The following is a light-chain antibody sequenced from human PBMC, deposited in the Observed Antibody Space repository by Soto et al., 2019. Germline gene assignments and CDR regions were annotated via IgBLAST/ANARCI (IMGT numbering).Light chain of an antibody. CDR2: SAS. V-gene: IGKV1-39*01. J-gene: IGKJ1*01. Sequence: DIQMTQSPSSLSASVGDRVTITCRASQSISTYLNWYQQKPGKAAVFMIYSASSLQSGVPSRFSCSGARTDFTITINSLQPEDFATYYCQQSYSPPWTFGQRTKVEIK. CDR1: QSISTY. CDR3: QQSYSPPWT.